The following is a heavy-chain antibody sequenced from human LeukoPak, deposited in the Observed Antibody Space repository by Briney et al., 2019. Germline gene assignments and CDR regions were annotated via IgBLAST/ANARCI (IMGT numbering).Heavy chain of an antibody. CDR1: GFTFSSYA. CDR2: ISGSGGST. V-gene: IGHV3-23*01. Sequence: GGSLRLSCAASGFTFSSYAMSWVRQAPGKGLDWVSAISGSGGSTYYADSVKGRFTISRDNSKNTLYLQMNSLRAEDTAVYYCAKDGELLWFGESTKGAFDIWGQGTMVTVSS. CDR3: AKDGELLWFGESTKGAFDI. J-gene: IGHJ3*02. D-gene: IGHD3-10*01.